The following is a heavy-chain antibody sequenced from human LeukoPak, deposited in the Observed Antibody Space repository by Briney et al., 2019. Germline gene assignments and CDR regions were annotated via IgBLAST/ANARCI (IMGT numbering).Heavy chain of an antibody. V-gene: IGHV3-30*03. CDR3: AREWATVTRYYFDY. Sequence: GGSLRLSCAASGFTFSSYSMNWVRQAPGKGLEWVAVISYDGSNKYYADSVKGRFTISRDNSKNTLYLQMNSLRAEDTAVYYCAREWATVTRYYFDYWGQGTLVTVSS. D-gene: IGHD4-11*01. CDR2: ISYDGSNK. J-gene: IGHJ4*02. CDR1: GFTFSSYS.